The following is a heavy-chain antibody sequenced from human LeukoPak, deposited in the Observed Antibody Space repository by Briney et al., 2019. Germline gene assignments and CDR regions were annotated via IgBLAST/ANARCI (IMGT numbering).Heavy chain of an antibody. CDR1: GCTFRSYA. CDR3: AKGGTSSWYFVFDY. CDR2: ISGSGGNA. D-gene: IGHD6-13*01. J-gene: IGHJ4*02. V-gene: IGHV3-23*01. Sequence: PGGSLRLSCAASGCTFRSYAMTWVRQAPGKGLEWVSVISGSGGNAYYADSVKGRFTISRDNFKNTLYLQMNSLTAEDTAIYYCAKGGTSSWYFVFDYWGQGGLVTVSS.